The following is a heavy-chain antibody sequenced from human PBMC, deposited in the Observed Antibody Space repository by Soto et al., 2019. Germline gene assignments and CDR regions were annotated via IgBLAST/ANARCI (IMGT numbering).Heavy chain of an antibody. V-gene: IGHV1-18*01. CDR2: ISGSNGNT. CDR3: ARRVGVAPVYDAYDF. J-gene: IGHJ3*01. CDR1: GCTFTLYG. Sequence: GASVKVSRKSSGCTFTLYGFSGVGPAPGQGLEWMGWISGSNGNTNYAQKFQGRVTMTADTSTSTGYMELRSLRSDDTAVYYCARRVGVAPVYDAYDFWGQGTLVT. D-gene: IGHD2-15*01.